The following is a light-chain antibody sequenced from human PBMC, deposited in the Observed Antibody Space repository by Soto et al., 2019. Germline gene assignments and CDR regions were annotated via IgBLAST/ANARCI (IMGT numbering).Light chain of an antibody. CDR3: QQYDVYSK. V-gene: IGKV1-5*03. CDR1: QNIRSW. Sequence: DIQMTQSPSTLSASVGDRVTITCRASQNIRSWLAWYQQKPGKAPKLLIYKASNLESGVPSRFSASGSGTEFTLTISSLQPDDFGTYYCQQYDVYSKFGQGTRV. CDR2: KAS. J-gene: IGKJ1*01.